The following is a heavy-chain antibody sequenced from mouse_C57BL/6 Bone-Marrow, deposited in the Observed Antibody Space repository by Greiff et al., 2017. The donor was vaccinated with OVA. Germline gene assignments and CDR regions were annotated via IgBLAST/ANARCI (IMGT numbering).Heavy chain of an antibody. CDR3: ARGGGSYAY. Sequence: VHLVESGAELARPGASVKLSCKASGYTFTSYGISWVKQRTGQGLEWIGEIYPRGGNTYYNEKFKGKATLTADKSSSTAYMELRSLTSEDSAVYFCARGGGSYAYWGQGTTLTVSS. CDR2: IYPRGGNT. D-gene: IGHD1-1*02. J-gene: IGHJ2*01. CDR1: GYTFTSYG. V-gene: IGHV1-81*01.